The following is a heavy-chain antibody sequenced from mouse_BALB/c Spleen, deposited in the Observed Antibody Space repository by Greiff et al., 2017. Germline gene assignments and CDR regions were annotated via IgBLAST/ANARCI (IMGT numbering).Heavy chain of an antibody. CDR1: GFNIKDTY. D-gene: IGHD1-1*01. J-gene: IGHJ1*01. CDR2: IDPANGNT. CDR3: ARSYYYGSSYGYFDV. V-gene: IGHV14-3*02. Sequence: VQLQQSGAELVKPGASVKLSCPASGFNIKDTYMHWVKQRPEQGLEWIGRIDPANGNTKYDPKFQGTATITADTSSNTAYLQLSSLTSEDTAVYYCARSYYYGSSYGYFDVWGAGTTVTVSS.